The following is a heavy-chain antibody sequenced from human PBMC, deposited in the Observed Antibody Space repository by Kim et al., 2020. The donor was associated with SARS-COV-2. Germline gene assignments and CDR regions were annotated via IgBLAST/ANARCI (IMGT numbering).Heavy chain of an antibody. D-gene: IGHD6-19*01. CDR2: ISGSGGST. CDR1: GFTFSSYA. V-gene: IGHV3-23*01. CDR3: AKTESRGSRYSSGWYEYYYYGMDV. Sequence: GGSLRLSCAASGFTFSSYAMSWVRQAPGKGLEWVSAISGSGGSTYYADSVKGRFTISRDNSKNTLYLQMNSLRAEDTAVYYCAKTESRGSRYSSGWYEYYYYGMDVWGQGTTVTVSS. J-gene: IGHJ6*02.